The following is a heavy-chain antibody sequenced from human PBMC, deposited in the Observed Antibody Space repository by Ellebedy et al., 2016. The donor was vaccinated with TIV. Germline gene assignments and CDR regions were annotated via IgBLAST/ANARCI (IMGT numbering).Heavy chain of an antibody. D-gene: IGHD3-22*01. CDR3: ARDYYYDSSGYYYDWFDY. CDR2: ISYDGSNK. CDR1: GFTFSSYG. Sequence: GGSLRLSCAASGFTFSSYGMHWVRQAPGKGLEWVAVISYDGSNKYYADSVKGRFTISRDNSKNTLYLQMNSLRAEDTAVYYCARDYYYDSSGYYYDWFDYWGQGTLVTVSS. J-gene: IGHJ4*02. V-gene: IGHV3-30*03.